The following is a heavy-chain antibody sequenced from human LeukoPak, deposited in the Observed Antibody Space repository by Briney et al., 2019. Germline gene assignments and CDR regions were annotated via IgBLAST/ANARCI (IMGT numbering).Heavy chain of an antibody. Sequence: ASVKVSCMASGYNLTTFGISWVRQAPGQGLEWMGWISAYNGNTNYAQKLQGRVTMTTDTSTSTAYMELRSLRSDDTAVYYCARAAAGYCGGDCYYFDYWGQGTLVTVSS. CDR3: ARAAAGYCGGDCYYFDY. D-gene: IGHD2-21*02. CDR2: ISAYNGNT. CDR1: GYNLTTFG. V-gene: IGHV1-18*01. J-gene: IGHJ4*02.